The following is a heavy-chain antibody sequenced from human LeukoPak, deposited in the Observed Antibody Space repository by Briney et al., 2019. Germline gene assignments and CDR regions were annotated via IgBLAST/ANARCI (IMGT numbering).Heavy chain of an antibody. V-gene: IGHV3-15*01. CDR1: GFXFSNAW. D-gene: IGHD3-10*01. J-gene: IGHJ4*02. CDR3: LRDWYGSGSYWQIRESYFDY. Sequence: PGGSLRLSCAASGFXFSNAWISWVRQAPGKGLEWVGRIKSKTDGGTTDYAAPVKGRFTISRDDSKNTLYLQMNSLKTEDTAVYYCLRDWYGSGSYWQIRESYFDYWGQGTLVTVSS. CDR2: IKSKTDGGTT.